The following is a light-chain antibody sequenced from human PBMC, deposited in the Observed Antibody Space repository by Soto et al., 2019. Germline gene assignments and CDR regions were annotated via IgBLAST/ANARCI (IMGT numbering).Light chain of an antibody. CDR1: SSNIGNNY. J-gene: IGLJ1*01. V-gene: IGLV1-51*01. CDR3: GTWDSSLSVYV. Sequence: VLTQPPSVSAAPGQKVTISCSGSSSNIGNNYVSWYQQLPGTAPKLLIYDNNKRPSGIPDRFSGSKSGTSATLGITGLQTGDEADYYCGTWDSSLSVYVLGTGTKV. CDR2: DNN.